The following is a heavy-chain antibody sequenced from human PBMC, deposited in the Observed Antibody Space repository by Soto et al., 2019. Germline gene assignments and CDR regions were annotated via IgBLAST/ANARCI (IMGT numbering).Heavy chain of an antibody. V-gene: IGHV3-30-3*01. Sequence: GGSLRLSCAASGFTFSTYAMHWVRQAPGKGLEWVAFISYDGSNKHYVDSVKGRFTISRDNSKNTLYLQMNSLRAEDTAVYYCARDQRGFDPWGQGTLVTVSS. CDR3: ARDQRGFDP. CDR1: GFTFSTYA. J-gene: IGHJ5*02. CDR2: ISYDGSNK. D-gene: IGHD3-10*01.